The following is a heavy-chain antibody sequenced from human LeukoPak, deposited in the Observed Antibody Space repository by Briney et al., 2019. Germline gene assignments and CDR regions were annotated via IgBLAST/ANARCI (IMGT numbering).Heavy chain of an antibody. CDR2: IYYSGST. CDR1: GGSISSSSYY. V-gene: IGHV4-39*07. J-gene: IGHJ4*02. Sequence: PSETLSLTCTVSGGSISSSSYYWGWIRQPPGKGLEWIGSIYYSGSTNYNPSLKSRATISVDTSKNQFSLKLSSVTAADTAVYYCARSHSVWTSFDYWGQGTLVTVSS. CDR3: ARSHSVWTSFDY. D-gene: IGHD3/OR15-3a*01.